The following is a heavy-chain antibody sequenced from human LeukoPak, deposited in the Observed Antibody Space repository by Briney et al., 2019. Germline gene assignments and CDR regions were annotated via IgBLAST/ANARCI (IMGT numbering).Heavy chain of an antibody. Sequence: GASVKVSWKASGYTFTNYHINWVRQAPGQGLEWMGWISAYNGNTNYAQNLQGRVTMTTDTSTSTAYMELRSLRSDDTAVYYCARDVSFSYGYFDYWGQGTLVTVSS. CDR3: ARDVSFSYGYFDY. CDR2: ISAYNGNT. V-gene: IGHV1-18*01. CDR1: GYTFTNYH. J-gene: IGHJ4*02. D-gene: IGHD3-16*01.